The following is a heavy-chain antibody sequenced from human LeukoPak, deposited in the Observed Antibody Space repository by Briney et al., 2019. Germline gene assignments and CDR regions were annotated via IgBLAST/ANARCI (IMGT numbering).Heavy chain of an antibody. CDR1: GFTFSSYA. CDR2: ISGSGGST. J-gene: IGHJ4*02. CDR3: ARGRTYYYDSSGYSLDY. V-gene: IGHV3-23*01. D-gene: IGHD3-22*01. Sequence: GGSLRLSCAASGFTFSSYAMSWVRQAPGKGLEWVSAISGSGGSTYYADSVKGRFAISRDNSKNTLYLQMNSLRAEDTAVYYCARGRTYYYDSSGYSLDYWGQGTLVTVSS.